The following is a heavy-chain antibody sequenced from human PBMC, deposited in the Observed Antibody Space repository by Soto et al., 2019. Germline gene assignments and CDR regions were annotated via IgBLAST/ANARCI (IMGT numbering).Heavy chain of an antibody. Sequence: SETLSLTCSVSGGSVRSYHWSWIRQSPGKGLEWIGHIYYSGSAYYNPSLKNRVALSIDTSNNQFSVNLISVTAADTAAYYCARLSYLGYCSGGRCRDGQLDYWGQGALVTVSS. V-gene: IGHV4-59*02. CDR3: ARLSYLGYCSGGRCRDGQLDY. D-gene: IGHD2-15*01. J-gene: IGHJ4*02. CDR2: IYYSGSA. CDR1: GGSVRSYH.